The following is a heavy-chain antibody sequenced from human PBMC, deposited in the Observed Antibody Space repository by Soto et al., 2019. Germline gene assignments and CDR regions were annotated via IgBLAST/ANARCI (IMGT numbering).Heavy chain of an antibody. CDR1: GYTFSTYY. D-gene: IGHD5-12*01. Sequence: QVQLVQSGAEVKKPGASVKVSCKASGYTFSTYYMHWVRQAPGPGLEWMGIINPRDGSTSYAQKFQVRVTMTRDTSTSTVSMELSSLRSEDTAVYYCTREAYSGYGNDAFDIWGQGTMVTVSS. V-gene: IGHV1-46*03. CDR2: INPRDGST. J-gene: IGHJ3*02. CDR3: TREAYSGYGNDAFDI.